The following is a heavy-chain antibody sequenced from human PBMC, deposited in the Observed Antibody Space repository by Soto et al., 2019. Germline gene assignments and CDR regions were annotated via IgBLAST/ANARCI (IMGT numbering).Heavy chain of an antibody. CDR3: ARDLPPYGGRRSPPTGAFED. Sequence: PSETLSLTCSVSGGSFTGDYWSWIRQPAGKGLQWIGRVFGNGAGTPIYNSLLKSRARMSADPSKRQFSLTLTSVTAADTAVYYCARDLPPYGGRRSPPTGAFEDWGPGIMVTVPQ. CDR1: GGSFTGDY. J-gene: IGHJ4*02. CDR2: VFGNGAGTP. D-gene: IGHD2-15*01. V-gene: IGHV4-4*07.